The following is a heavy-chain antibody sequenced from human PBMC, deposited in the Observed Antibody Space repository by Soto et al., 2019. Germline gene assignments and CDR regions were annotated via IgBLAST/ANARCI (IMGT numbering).Heavy chain of an antibody. V-gene: IGHV1-58*01. CDR2: IVVGSGNT. D-gene: IGHD5-12*01. CDR3: AAPPNRDAYNYGY. Sequence: QMQLVQSGPEVKKPGTSVKVSCKASGFTFTSSAVQWVRQARGQRLEWIGWIVVGSGNTNYAQKFQERGTITRDMSTSTAYMELSSLRSEDTAVYYCAAPPNRDAYNYGYWGQGTLVTVSS. CDR1: GFTFTSSA. J-gene: IGHJ4*02.